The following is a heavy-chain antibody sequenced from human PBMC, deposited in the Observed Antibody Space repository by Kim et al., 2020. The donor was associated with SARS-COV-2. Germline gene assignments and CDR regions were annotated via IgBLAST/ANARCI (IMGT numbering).Heavy chain of an antibody. CDR2: IYSGGST. J-gene: IGHJ6*02. Sequence: GGSLRLSCAASGFTVSSNYMSWVRQAPGKGLEWVSVIYSGGSTYYADSVKGRFTISRHNSKNTLYLQMNSLRAEDTAVYYCARDRFRVSRLYNYGMDVWGQGTTVTVSS. CDR1: GFTVSSNY. CDR3: ARDRFRVSRLYNYGMDV. V-gene: IGHV3-53*04. D-gene: IGHD3-3*01.